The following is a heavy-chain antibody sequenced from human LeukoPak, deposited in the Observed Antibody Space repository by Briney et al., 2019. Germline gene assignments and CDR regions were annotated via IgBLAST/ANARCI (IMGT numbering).Heavy chain of an antibody. CDR3: AREVGYSYGSRADY. CDR1: GYTFTSYA. CDR2: ISAYNGNT. Sequence: ASVKVSCKASGYTFTSYAMHWVRQAPGQGLEWMGWISAYNGNTNYAQKLQGRVTMTTDTSTSTAYTELRSLRSDDTAVYYCAREVGYSYGSRADYWGQGTLVTVSS. V-gene: IGHV1-18*01. D-gene: IGHD5-18*01. J-gene: IGHJ4*02.